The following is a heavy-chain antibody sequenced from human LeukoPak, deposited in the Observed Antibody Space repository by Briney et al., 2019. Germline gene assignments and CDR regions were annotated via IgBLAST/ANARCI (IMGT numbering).Heavy chain of an antibody. D-gene: IGHD2-2*01. CDR1: GFTFDDYA. CDR2: IWYDGSNK. V-gene: IGHV3-33*08. CDR3: ARDQDIVVVPAADVWFDP. Sequence: PGRSLRLSCAASGFTFDDYAMHWVRQAPGKGLEWVAVIWYDGSNKYYADSVKGRFTISRDNSKNTLYLQMNSLRAEDTAVYYCARDQDIVVVPAADVWFDPWGQGTLVTVSS. J-gene: IGHJ5*02.